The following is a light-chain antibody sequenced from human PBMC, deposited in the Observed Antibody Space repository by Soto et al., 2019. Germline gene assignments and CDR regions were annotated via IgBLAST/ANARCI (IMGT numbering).Light chain of an antibody. V-gene: IGLV1-40*01. CDR1: SSNIGAGYG. CDR3: QSYESRGSGWV. J-gene: IGLJ3*02. Sequence: QSVLTQPPSVSGAPGQSVTISGTGSSSNIGAGYGVHWYQQFPGTAPKLLISGNNNRPSGVPDRFSGSKSGTSASLAISGLQAEDEADYYCQSYESRGSGWVFGGGTQLTVL. CDR2: GNN.